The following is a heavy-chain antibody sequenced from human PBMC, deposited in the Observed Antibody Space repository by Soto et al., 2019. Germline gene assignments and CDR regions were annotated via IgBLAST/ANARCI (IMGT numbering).Heavy chain of an antibody. CDR2: IIPIFGTA. J-gene: IGHJ6*02. CDR3: ARDDVDTAMPDGMDV. Sequence: QVQLVQSGAAVTKPGSSVKVSCKASGGTFSSYAISWVRQAPGQGLEWMGGIIPIFGTANYAQKFQGRVTITAAESTSTAYMELSSLRSEDTAVYYCARDDVDTAMPDGMDVWGQGTTVTVSS. CDR1: GGTFSSYA. D-gene: IGHD5-18*01. V-gene: IGHV1-69*12.